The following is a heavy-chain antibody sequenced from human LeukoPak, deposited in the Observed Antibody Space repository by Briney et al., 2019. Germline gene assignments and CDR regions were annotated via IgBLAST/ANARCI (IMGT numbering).Heavy chain of an antibody. CDR2: ISSSSSYI. J-gene: IGHJ4*02. Sequence: GGSLRLSCAASGFTFSSYSMNWVRQAPGKGLEWVSSISSSSSYIYYADSVKGRFTISRDNAKNSLYVQMNSLRAEDTAVYYCARDPPDYYDSSGYHYFDYWGQGTLVTVSA. V-gene: IGHV3-21*01. CDR1: GFTFSSYS. CDR3: ARDPPDYYDSSGYHYFDY. D-gene: IGHD3-22*01.